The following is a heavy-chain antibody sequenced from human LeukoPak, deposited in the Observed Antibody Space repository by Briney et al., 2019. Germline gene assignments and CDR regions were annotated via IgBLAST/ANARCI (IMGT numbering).Heavy chain of an antibody. D-gene: IGHD3-10*01. J-gene: IGHJ4*02. CDR2: INHSGST. V-gene: IGHV4-34*01. CDR3: ARVLLWFGEYCY. CDR1: GRSFSGYS. Sequence: SQTLSLTCAVDGRSFSGYSCSWVRQPPRNVLEWDGEINHSGSTNSNPSLKGQGNISVGPSKNQFSLKLGSVTAGDTAVYYCARVLLWFGEYCYWGQGTLVTVSS.